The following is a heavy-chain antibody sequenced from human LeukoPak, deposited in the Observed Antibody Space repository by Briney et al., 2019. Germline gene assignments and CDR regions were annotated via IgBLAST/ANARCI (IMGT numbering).Heavy chain of an antibody. CDR2: IYWDDDK. CDR3: AHSGRWLIRNWFDP. CDR1: GFSLSTSGVG. J-gene: IGHJ5*02. V-gene: IGHV2-5*02. Sequence: SGPTLVTPTQTLTLTCTFSGFSLSTSGVGVGWIRQPPGKALEWLALIYWDDDKRYSPSLKSRLTITKDTSKNQVVPTMTNMDPVDTATYYCAHSGRWLIRNWFDPWGQGTLVTVSS. D-gene: IGHD6-19*01.